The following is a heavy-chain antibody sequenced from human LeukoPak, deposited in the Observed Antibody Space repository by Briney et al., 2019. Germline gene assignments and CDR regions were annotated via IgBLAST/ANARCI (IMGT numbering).Heavy chain of an antibody. J-gene: IGHJ3*02. CDR2: IRYDGSNK. V-gene: IGHV3-30*02. Sequence: PGGSLRLSCAASGFTFSSYGMHWVRQAPGKGLEWVAFIRYDGSNKYYADSVKGRFTISRDNSKNTLYLQMNSLRAEDTAVYYCAKEKKDLDAFDIWGQGTMVTVSS. CDR1: GFTFSSYG. CDR3: AKEKKDLDAFDI.